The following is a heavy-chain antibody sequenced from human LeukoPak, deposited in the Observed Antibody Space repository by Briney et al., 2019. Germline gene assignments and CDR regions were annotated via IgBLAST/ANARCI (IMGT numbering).Heavy chain of an antibody. J-gene: IGHJ3*02. CDR3: ARGPKGDAFDI. V-gene: IGHV1-69*05. Sequence: ASVKVSCKASGGTFSSYAISWVRQAPGQGLEWMGRIIPIFGTANYAQKFQGRVTITTDESTSTAYMELSSLRSEDTAVYYCARGPKGDAFDIWGQGTMGTVSS. CDR1: GGTFSSYA. CDR2: IIPIFGTA.